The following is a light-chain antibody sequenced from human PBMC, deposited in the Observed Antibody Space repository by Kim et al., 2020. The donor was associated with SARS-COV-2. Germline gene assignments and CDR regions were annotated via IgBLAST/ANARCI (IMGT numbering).Light chain of an antibody. Sequence: ATINCKSSQSFLSSSNNRNYLTWYQQKPGQPPKLLIYWASTRESGVPDRFSGSGSGTDFTLTISSLQAEDVAVYYCQHYYTTPHTFGQGTKVDIK. CDR2: WAS. V-gene: IGKV4-1*01. J-gene: IGKJ1*01. CDR1: QSFLSSSNNRNY. CDR3: QHYYTTPHT.